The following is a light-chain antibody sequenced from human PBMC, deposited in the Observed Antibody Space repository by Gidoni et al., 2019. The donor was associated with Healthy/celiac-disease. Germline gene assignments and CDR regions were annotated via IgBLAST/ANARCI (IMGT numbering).Light chain of an antibody. Sequence: IQMPQSPSSLSASVGDRVTITCQASQDISNYLNWYQQKPGKAPKLLIYDASNLETGVPSRFSGSGSGTDFTFTISSLQPEDIATYYCQQYDNSYTFGQGTKLEIK. V-gene: IGKV1-33*01. J-gene: IGKJ2*01. CDR2: DAS. CDR1: QDISNY. CDR3: QQYDNSYT.